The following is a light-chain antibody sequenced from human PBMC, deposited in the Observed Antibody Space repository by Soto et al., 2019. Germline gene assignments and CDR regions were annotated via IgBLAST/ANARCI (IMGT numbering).Light chain of an antibody. V-gene: IGKV1-5*01. J-gene: IGKJ2*03. CDR1: QSISSW. Sequence: DIQMTQSPSTLSASVGDRVTIACRARQSISSWLAWYQQKPGKAPKLLIYDASSLESGVPSRFSGSGSGTEFTLTISSLQPSDFATYYCQQYSSFYSFGQGTKLEIK. CDR3: QQYSSFYS. CDR2: DAS.